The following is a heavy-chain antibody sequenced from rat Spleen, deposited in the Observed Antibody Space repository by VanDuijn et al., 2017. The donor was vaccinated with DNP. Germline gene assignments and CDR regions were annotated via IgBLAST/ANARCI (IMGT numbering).Heavy chain of an antibody. J-gene: IGHJ1*01. CDR2: IGSDGYAP. CDR1: GFSFSGFY. Sequence: EVQLVESGGGLVQPGRSLKLSCAASGFSFSGFYMAWVRQAPTKGLEWVAYIGSDGYAPYYGDSVKGRFTISRDNAENTVYLQMDSLRSEDTATYYCAKYNNYWYFDFWGPGTMVTVSS. V-gene: IGHV5-20*01. D-gene: IGHD1-10*01. CDR3: AKYNNYWYFDF.